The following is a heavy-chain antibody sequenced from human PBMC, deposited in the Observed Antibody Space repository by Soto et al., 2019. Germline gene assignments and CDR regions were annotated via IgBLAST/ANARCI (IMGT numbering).Heavy chain of an antibody. CDR3: ARRGAEWTPSEGAFDI. J-gene: IGHJ3*02. CDR1: GFTFSSYG. V-gene: IGHV3-33*01. CDR2: IWYDGSNK. D-gene: IGHD3-3*01. Sequence: QVQLVESGGGVVQPGRSLRLSCAASGFTFSSYGMHWVRQAPGKGLEWVAVIWYDGSNKYYADSVKGRFTISRDNSKNTLYLQMNSVRAEDTAVYYCARRGAEWTPSEGAFDIWGQGTMVTVSS.